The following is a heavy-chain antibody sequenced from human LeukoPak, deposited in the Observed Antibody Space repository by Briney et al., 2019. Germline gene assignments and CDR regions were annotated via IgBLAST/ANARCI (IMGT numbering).Heavy chain of an antibody. D-gene: IGHD2-2*01. CDR2: VYTSGST. CDR3: ARGGCSSTGCLLGAFDI. Sequence: SETLSLTCTVSGGSISTYYWNWIRQPAGKGLEWIGRVYTSGSTNYNPSLKSRVTMSVDTSKNQFSLQLSSVTAADTAVYYCARGGCSSTGCLLGAFDIWGQGTMVTVSS. CDR1: GGSISTYY. V-gene: IGHV4-4*07. J-gene: IGHJ3*02.